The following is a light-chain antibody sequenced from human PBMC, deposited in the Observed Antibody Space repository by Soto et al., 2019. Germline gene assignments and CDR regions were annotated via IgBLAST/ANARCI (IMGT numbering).Light chain of an antibody. CDR1: QSVSSY. J-gene: IGKJ1*01. CDR2: GAS. CDR3: QQYNNWPWT. Sequence: SVLPQSPGTLSLSPGERATLSCRASQSVSSYLAWYQQKPGQAPRLLIYGASTRATGIPARFSGSGSGTEFTLTISSLQSEDFAVYYCQQYNNWPWTFGQGTKVDIK. V-gene: IGKV3-15*01.